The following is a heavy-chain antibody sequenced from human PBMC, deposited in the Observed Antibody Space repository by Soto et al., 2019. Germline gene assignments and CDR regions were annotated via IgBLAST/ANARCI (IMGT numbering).Heavy chain of an antibody. V-gene: IGHV4-34*01. CDR3: ARGQYRRDY. D-gene: IGHD3-16*02. Sequence: SETLSLTCAVYGGSFSGHYWNWIRQPPGKGLEWIREINHSGITKYNPSIKSRVTISVDTSKNQFSLNLRSVTAADTAVYYCARGQYRRDYWGQGTLVTVS. CDR1: GGSFSGHY. CDR2: INHSGIT. J-gene: IGHJ4*02.